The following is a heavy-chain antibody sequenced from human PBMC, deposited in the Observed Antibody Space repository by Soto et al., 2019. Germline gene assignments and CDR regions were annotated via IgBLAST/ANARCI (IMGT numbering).Heavy chain of an antibody. J-gene: IGHJ5*02. V-gene: IGHV3-30*18. Sequence: GESLKISCAASGFTFSSYGMHWVRQAPGKGLEWVAVISYDGSNKYYADSVKGRFTISRDNSKNTLYLQMNSLRAEDTAVYYCAKDSTIAVAGTKDRWFDPWGQGTLVTVSS. CDR2: ISYDGSNK. D-gene: IGHD6-19*01. CDR1: GFTFSSYG. CDR3: AKDSTIAVAGTKDRWFDP.